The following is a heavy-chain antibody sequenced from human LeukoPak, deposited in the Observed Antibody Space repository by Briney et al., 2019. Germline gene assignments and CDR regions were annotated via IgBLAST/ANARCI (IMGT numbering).Heavy chain of an antibody. V-gene: IGHV3-33*01. D-gene: IGHD1-20*01. Sequence: GGSLRLSCAASGFTFSSYGMHWVRQAPGKGLEWVAVIWYDGSNKYYADSVKGRFTISRDNSKNTLYLQMNSLRAEDTAVYYCASQGYNWDPIDYWGQGTLVTVSS. CDR2: IWYDGSNK. J-gene: IGHJ4*02. CDR1: GFTFSSYG. CDR3: ASQGYNWDPIDY.